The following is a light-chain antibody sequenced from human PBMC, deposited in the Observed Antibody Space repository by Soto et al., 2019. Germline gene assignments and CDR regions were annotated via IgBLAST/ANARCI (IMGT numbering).Light chain of an antibody. J-gene: IGKJ4*01. CDR3: QQYNSYPVT. CDR2: KAS. Sequence: DIQITQSPSTLSASVGDRVTITCRASQSITNWLAWYQQKPGKAPKFLIYKASNLESGVPSRFSGSGSGTEFTLTISSLQPDDFATYYCQQYNSYPVTFGGGTKVDIK. CDR1: QSITNW. V-gene: IGKV1-5*03.